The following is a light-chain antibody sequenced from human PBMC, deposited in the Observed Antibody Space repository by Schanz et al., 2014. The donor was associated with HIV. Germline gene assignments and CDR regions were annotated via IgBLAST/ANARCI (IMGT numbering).Light chain of an antibody. V-gene: IGLV2-14*03. J-gene: IGLJ2*01. CDR2: DVS. Sequence: QSVLTQPASVSGSPGQSITISCTGTSIDAGGYNYVSWYQQHPGKAPKLMIYDVSYRPSGISNRFSGSKSGNTASLTISGLQAEDEADYYCKSYRNNNYGTLVVFGGGTKLTVL. CDR1: SIDAGGYNY. CDR3: KSYRNNNYGTLVV.